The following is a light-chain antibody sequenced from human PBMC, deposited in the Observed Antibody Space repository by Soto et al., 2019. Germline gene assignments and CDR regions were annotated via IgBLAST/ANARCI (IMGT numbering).Light chain of an antibody. Sequence: EIVLTQSPGPLSLSPGERATLSCRASQSVRGSYLAWNQQNPGQAPRLLIYGASSRATGIPDRFSGSGSGTDFTFTRSSLEPEGSAMYYWRQYGSSRGTIGQGTKLAIK. CDR1: QSVRGSY. V-gene: IGKV3-20*01. CDR2: GAS. J-gene: IGKJ2*01. CDR3: RQYGSSRGT.